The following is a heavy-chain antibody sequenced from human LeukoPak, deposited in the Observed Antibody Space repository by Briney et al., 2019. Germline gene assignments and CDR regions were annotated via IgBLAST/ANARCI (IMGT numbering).Heavy chain of an antibody. J-gene: IGHJ4*02. D-gene: IGHD3-9*01. Sequence: PSETLSLTCAVYGGSFSGYYWSWIRQPPGKGLEWVGEINHSGSTNYNPSLKSRVNISVDTSKNQFSLKLSSVTAADTAVYYCARARYDILTGYYIGYRGTRRLIDYWGQGTLVTVSS. CDR3: ARARYDILTGYYIGYRGTRRLIDY. CDR2: INHSGST. CDR1: GGSFSGYY. V-gene: IGHV4-34*01.